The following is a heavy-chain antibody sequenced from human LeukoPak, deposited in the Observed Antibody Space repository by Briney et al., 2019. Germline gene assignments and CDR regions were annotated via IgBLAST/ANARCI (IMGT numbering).Heavy chain of an antibody. CDR3: ARDQVYASGWFYYYGMDV. J-gene: IGHJ6*02. V-gene: IGHV1-18*01. Sequence: ASVKVSCKASGYTFTSYGISWVRQAPGQGLEWMGWISAYNGNTNYAQKLQGRVTMTTDTSTSTAYMELRSLRSDDTAVYYCARDQVYASGWFYYYGMDVWGQGTTVTVSS. CDR2: ISAYNGNT. CDR1: GYTFTSYG. D-gene: IGHD6-19*01.